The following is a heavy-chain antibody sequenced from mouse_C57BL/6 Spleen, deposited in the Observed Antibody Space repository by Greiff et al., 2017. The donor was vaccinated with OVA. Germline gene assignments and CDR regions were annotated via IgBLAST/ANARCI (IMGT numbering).Heavy chain of an antibody. J-gene: IGHJ1*03. V-gene: IGHV5-15*01. D-gene: IGHD1-1*01. CDR2: ISNLAYSI. CDR1: GFTFSDYG. Sequence: EVMLVESGGGLVQPGGSLKLSCAASGFTFSDYGMAWVRQAPRKGPEWVAFISNLAYSIYYADTVTGRFTISRENAKNTLYLEMSSLRSEDTAMYYCARLDYGSSYGYFDVWGTGTTVTVSS. CDR3: ARLDYGSSYGYFDV.